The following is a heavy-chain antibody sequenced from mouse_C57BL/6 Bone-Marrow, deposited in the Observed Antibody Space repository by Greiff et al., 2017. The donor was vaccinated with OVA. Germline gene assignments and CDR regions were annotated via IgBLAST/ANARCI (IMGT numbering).Heavy chain of an antibody. CDR2: ISSGSSTI. J-gene: IGHJ3*01. D-gene: IGHD2-4*01. CDR3: ARGRLRQFSY. CDR1: GFTFSDYG. V-gene: IGHV5-17*01. Sequence: EVQGVESGGGLVKPGGSLKLSCAASGFTFSDYGMHWVRQAPEKGLEWVAYISSGSSTIYYADTVKGRFTISRDNAKNTLFLQMTSLRSEDTAMYYCARGRLRQFSYWGQGTLVTVSA.